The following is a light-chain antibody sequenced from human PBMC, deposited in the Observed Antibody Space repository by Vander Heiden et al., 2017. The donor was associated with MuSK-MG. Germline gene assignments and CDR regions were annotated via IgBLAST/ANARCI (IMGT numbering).Light chain of an antibody. CDR1: QSITSDY. V-gene: IGKV3-20*01. CDR3: QQYGSSPVT. J-gene: IGKJ4*01. CDR2: GAS. Sequence: EIVLTQSPDILSSSPGDRATLSCRASQSITSDYLAWYRQKPGQAPRLLMYGASFSATGIPDRFSGSGSGRDFTLTIDRLEPEDFAMYYCQQYGSSPVTFGGGTKV.